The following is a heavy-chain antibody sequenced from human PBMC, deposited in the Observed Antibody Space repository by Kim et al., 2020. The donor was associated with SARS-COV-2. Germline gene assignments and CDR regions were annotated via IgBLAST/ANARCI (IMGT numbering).Heavy chain of an antibody. CDR2: MNPNSGNT. CDR3: ARGSRRYILTGYYNRFWFDP. V-gene: IGHV1-8*01. D-gene: IGHD3-9*01. Sequence: ASVKVSCKASGYTFTSYDINWVRQATGQGLEWMGWMNPNSGNTGYAQKLQGRVTMTRNTSISTAYMELSSLRSEDTAVYYCARGSRRYILTGYYNRFWFDPWGQGTLVTVSS. J-gene: IGHJ5*02. CDR1: GYTFTSYD.